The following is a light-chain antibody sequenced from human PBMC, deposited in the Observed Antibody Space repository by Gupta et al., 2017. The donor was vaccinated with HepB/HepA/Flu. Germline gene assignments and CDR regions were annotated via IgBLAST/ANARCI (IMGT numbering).Light chain of an antibody. CDR3: QSYDSSRSGVV. Sequence: QSVLTQPPSVSGAPGQRVTISCTGSSSNIGAGYDVPWYQQLPGTAPKRLIYGNSNRPSGVPDRFSGSKSGTSASLAITGLQAEDEADYDCQSYDSSRSGVVFGGGTKLTVL. CDR2: GNS. CDR1: SSNIGAGYD. V-gene: IGLV1-40*01. J-gene: IGLJ2*01.